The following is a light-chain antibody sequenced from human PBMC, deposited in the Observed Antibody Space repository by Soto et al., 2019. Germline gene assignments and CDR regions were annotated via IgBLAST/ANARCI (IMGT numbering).Light chain of an antibody. CDR1: QSISSF. J-gene: IGKJ2*01. CDR3: QQSYSTPYT. Sequence: DIQMTQSPSSLSVSVGDRVTITCRASQSISSFLNWYQQKPGRAPKLLIYASSNLQSGVPSTFSGSGSGTDFTLTISSLQHEDFATYYCQQSYSTPYTVGQGTKLEIK. V-gene: IGKV1-39*01. CDR2: ASS.